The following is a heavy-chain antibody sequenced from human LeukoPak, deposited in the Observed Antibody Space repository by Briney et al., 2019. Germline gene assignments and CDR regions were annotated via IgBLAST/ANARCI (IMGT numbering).Heavy chain of an antibody. CDR3: ARGLSRLRFLEWLPTHFDY. CDR2: INHSGST. D-gene: IGHD3-3*01. Sequence: SETLSLTCAVYGGSFSGYYWSWIRQPPGKGLEWIGEINHSGSTNYNPSLKSRVTISVDTSKNQFSLKLSSVTAADTVVYYCARGLSRLRFLEWLPTHFDYWGQGTLVTVSS. V-gene: IGHV4-34*01. CDR1: GGSFSGYY. J-gene: IGHJ4*02.